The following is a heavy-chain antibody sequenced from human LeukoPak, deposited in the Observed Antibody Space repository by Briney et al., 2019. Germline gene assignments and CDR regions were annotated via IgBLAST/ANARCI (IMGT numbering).Heavy chain of an antibody. CDR1: GGTFSSYA. Sequence: ASVKVSCKVSGGTFSSYAISWVRQAPGQGLEWMGGIIPIFGTANYAQKFQGRVTITTDESTSTAYMELSSLRSEDTAVYYCARGYCSSTSCREYNWFDPWGQGTLVTVSS. CDR2: IIPIFGTA. J-gene: IGHJ5*02. V-gene: IGHV1-69*05. D-gene: IGHD2-2*01. CDR3: ARGYCSSTSCREYNWFDP.